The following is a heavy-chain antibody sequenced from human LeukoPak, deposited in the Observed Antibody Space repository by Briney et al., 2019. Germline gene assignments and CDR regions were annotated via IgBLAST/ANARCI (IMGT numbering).Heavy chain of an antibody. J-gene: IGHJ6*02. V-gene: IGHV4-59*01. Sequence: SETLSLTCTVSDDSISSYYWSWIRQPPGKGLEWIGYIHYSGSTNYNPSLKSRVTISVDTSKNQFSLKLSSVTAADTAVYYCARGHSYSSSWYYGMDVWGQGTTLTVSS. D-gene: IGHD6-13*01. CDR1: DDSISSYY. CDR3: ARGHSYSSSWYYGMDV. CDR2: IHYSGST.